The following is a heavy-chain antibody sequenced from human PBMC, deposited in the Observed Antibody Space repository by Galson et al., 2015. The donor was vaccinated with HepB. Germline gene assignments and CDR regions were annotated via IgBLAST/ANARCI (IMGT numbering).Heavy chain of an antibody. V-gene: IGHV3-49*03. CDR1: GFTFGDYA. J-gene: IGHJ4*02. CDR2: IRSKAYGGTT. CDR3: TRKQWLVRGLDY. D-gene: IGHD6-19*01. Sequence: LRLSCAASGFTFGDYAMSWFRQAPGEGLEWVGFIRSKAYGGTTEYAASVKGRFTISRDDSRSIAYLQMNSLKTEDTAVYYCTRKQWLVRGLDYWGQGTLVTVSS.